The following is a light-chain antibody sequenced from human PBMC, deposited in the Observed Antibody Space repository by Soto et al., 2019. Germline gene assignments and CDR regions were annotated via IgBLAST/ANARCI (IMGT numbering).Light chain of an antibody. V-gene: IGLV2-11*01. CDR2: DVS. CDR1: SSDVGDYKY. J-gene: IGLJ1*01. Sequence: QSALTQPRSVSGSPGQSVTISCTGTSSDVGDYKYVSWYRQHPGKAPKLMIYDVSERPSGVPDRFSGSKSGNTASLTTSGLQAEDEADYYCCSYAGSYSYVFGTGTKVTVL. CDR3: CSYAGSYSYV.